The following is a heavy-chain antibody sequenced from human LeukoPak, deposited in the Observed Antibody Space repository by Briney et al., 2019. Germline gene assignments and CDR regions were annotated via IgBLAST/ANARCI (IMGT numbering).Heavy chain of an antibody. D-gene: IGHD6-13*01. Sequence: GGSLRLSCAASGFTFSTYGMNWVRQAPGKGLEWVAVISYDGSNKYYADSVKGRFSISRDNSKNTSYLQMNSLRAEDTAVFYCAKRMGPSIAATDLDYWGQGTLVIVSS. CDR3: AKRMGPSIAATDLDY. V-gene: IGHV3-30*18. CDR2: ISYDGSNK. J-gene: IGHJ4*02. CDR1: GFTFSTYG.